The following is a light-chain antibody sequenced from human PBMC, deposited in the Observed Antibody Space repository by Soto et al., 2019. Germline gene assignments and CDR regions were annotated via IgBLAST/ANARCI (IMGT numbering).Light chain of an antibody. CDR3: QQYNSYWT. J-gene: IGKJ1*01. CDR1: QSINSW. CDR2: DAS. V-gene: IGKV1-5*01. Sequence: DIPMTQSPSTLSASVGDRDTITCRASQSINSWLAWYQQKPGKAPKLLIYDASSLESGVPSRFSGSGSGTEFTLTISSLQPDDFATYYCQQYNSYWTFGQGTKVDIK.